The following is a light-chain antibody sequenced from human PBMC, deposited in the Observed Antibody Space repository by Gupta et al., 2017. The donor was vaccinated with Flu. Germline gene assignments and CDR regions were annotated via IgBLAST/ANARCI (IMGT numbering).Light chain of an antibody. J-gene: IGKJ1*01. CDR1: QDIGND. CDR3: LQHNSLWT. CDR2: ATS. Sequence: DIKMTQSPSSLSASVGDRVTITCRASQDIGNDLAWYQQKPGKAPKRLIYATSTLQSGVPSRFSGSGSGTEFTLTISSLQREDFATYYCLQHNSLWTFGQGTKVEIK. V-gene: IGKV1-17*01.